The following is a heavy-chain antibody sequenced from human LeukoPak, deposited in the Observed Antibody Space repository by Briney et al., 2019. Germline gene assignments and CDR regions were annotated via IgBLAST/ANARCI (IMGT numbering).Heavy chain of an antibody. CDR2: VYYNGNT. V-gene: IGHV4-59*01. CDR3: VRDRAAAGGWLDP. CDR1: GGSISTYF. Sequence: PSETLSPTCTVSGGSISTYFWNWIRQPPGKGLEWIGYVYYNGNTNYNPSLKSRLTISVDTSKNQFSLKLTSVTAADTAVYYCVRDRAAAGGWLDPWGQGALVTVSS. J-gene: IGHJ5*02. D-gene: IGHD6-13*01.